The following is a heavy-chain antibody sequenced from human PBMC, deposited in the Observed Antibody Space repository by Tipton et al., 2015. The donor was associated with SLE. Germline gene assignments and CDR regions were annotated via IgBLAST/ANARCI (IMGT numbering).Heavy chain of an antibody. D-gene: IGHD4-17*01. V-gene: IGHV4-34*01. CDR1: GGSFSGYY. Sequence: TLSLTCAVYGGSFSGYYWRWIRQPPGKGLEWIGEINHSGSTNYNPSLKSRVTISVDTSKNQSSLKLSSVTDADTAVYYCARELAVTGGAFDIWGQGTMVTVSS. CDR2: INHSGST. J-gene: IGHJ3*02. CDR3: ARELAVTGGAFDI.